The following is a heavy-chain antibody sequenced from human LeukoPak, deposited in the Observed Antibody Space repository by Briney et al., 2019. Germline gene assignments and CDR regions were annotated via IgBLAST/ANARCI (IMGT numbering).Heavy chain of an antibody. CDR2: VNHSGST. J-gene: IGHJ6*03. Sequence: SETLSLTCAVYGGSFSGYYWSWIRQPPGKGLEWIGEVNHSGSTNYNPSLKSRVTISVDTSKNQFSLKLSSVTAADTAVYYCARGVGDYVWGSYRNRYYYYYMDVWGKGTTVTVSS. CDR3: ARGVGDYVWGSYRNRYYYYYMDV. D-gene: IGHD3-16*02. V-gene: IGHV4-34*01. CDR1: GGSFSGYY.